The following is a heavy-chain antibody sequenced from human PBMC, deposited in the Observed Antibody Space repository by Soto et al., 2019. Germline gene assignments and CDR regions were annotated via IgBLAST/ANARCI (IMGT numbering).Heavy chain of an antibody. V-gene: IGHV3-23*01. Sequence: GGSLRLSCAASGFTFSNFAMSWVRQAPGKGLEWVSSITSSSDRTYYAASVKGRFTISRDNSKNTLFLQMNSLRAEDTAVYYCAEGGFYNGFDYWGQGTLVTVSS. CDR1: GFTFSNFA. J-gene: IGHJ4*02. CDR3: AEGGFYNGFDY. D-gene: IGHD1-1*01. CDR2: ITSSSDRT.